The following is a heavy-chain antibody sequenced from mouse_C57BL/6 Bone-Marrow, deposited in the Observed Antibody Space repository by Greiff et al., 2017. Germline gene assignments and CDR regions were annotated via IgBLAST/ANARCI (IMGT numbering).Heavy chain of an antibody. CDR1: GYTFTSYG. CDR2: IYPRSGNT. J-gene: IGHJ3*01. Sequence: QVQLQQSGAELARPGASVKLSCKASGYTFTSYGISWVKQRTGQGLEWIGEIYPRSGNTYYNEKFKGKATLTADKSSSTAYMELRSLTSEDSAVYFCAGGESVWSAWFAYWGQGTLVTVSA. V-gene: IGHV1-81*01. D-gene: IGHD2-10*02. CDR3: AGGESVWSAWFAY.